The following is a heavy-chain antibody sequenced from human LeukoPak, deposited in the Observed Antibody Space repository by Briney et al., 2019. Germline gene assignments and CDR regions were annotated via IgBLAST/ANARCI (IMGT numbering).Heavy chain of an antibody. CDR3: ARHYRSLLGFDY. J-gene: IGHJ4*02. V-gene: IGHV1-69*06. D-gene: IGHD3-3*02. CDR1: GGTFSSYA. Sequence: ASVKVSCKASGGTFSSYAISWVRQAPGQGLEWMGGIIPISGTANYAQKFQGRVTITADKSTSTAYMELSSLRSEDTAVYYCARHYRSLLGFDYWGQGTLVTVSS. CDR2: IIPISGTA.